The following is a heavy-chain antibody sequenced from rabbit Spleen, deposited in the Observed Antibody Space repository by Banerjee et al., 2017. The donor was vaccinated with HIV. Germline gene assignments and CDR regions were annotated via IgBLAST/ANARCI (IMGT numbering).Heavy chain of an antibody. D-gene: IGHD5-1*01. CDR2: IDSGSSGFT. J-gene: IGHJ4*01. CDR1: GVSFSANSY. V-gene: IGHV1S45*01. CDR3: ARDLVTVIGWNFNL. Sequence: QEQLEESGGDLVKPGASLTLTCTASGVSFSANSYICWVRQAPGKGLEWIVCIDSGSSGFTYFASWAKGRFIMSRTSSTTVTLQMTSLTAADTATYICARDLVTVIGWNFNLWGPGTLVTVS.